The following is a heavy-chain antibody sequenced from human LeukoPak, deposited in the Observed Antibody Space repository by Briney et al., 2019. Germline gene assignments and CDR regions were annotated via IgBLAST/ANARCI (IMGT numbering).Heavy chain of an antibody. CDR2: ISGSGGST. D-gene: IGHD6-19*01. CDR1: GFTFSSYA. CDR3: ANPGIAVAGPLDY. V-gene: IGHV3-23*01. Sequence: PGGSLRLSCAASGFTFSSYAMSWVRQAPGKGLEWVSAISGSGGSTYYAGSVKGRFTISRDNSKNTLYLQMNSLRAEDTAVYYCANPGIAVAGPLDYWGQGTLVTVSS. J-gene: IGHJ4*02.